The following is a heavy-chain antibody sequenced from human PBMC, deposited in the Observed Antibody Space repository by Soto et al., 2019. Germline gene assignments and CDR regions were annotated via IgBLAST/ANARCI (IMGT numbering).Heavy chain of an antibody. CDR3: AGPSSGWSAHTGPGYFDL. D-gene: IGHD6-19*01. CDR2: IYSGGST. J-gene: IGHJ2*01. V-gene: IGHV3-53*02. Sequence: EVQLVETGGGLIQPGGSLRLSCAASGFTVSSNYMSWVRQAPGKGLAWVSVIYSGGSTYYADSVKGRFTISRDNSKNTLYLQKNSLRAEDPAVYYCAGPSSGWSAHTGPGYFDLWGRGTLGTVSS. CDR1: GFTVSSNY.